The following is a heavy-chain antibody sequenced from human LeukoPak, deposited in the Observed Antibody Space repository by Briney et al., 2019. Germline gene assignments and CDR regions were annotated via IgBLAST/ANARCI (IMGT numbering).Heavy chain of an antibody. J-gene: IGHJ3*02. Sequence: PSETLSLTCTVSGGSISSGGYYWSWIRQPPGKGLEWIGYIYHSGSTYYNPSLKSRVTISVDRSKNQFSLKLSSVTAADTAVYYCARDFGLGYCSGGSCYKGIQVAPFDIWGQGTMVTVSS. CDR2: IYHSGST. CDR3: ARDFGLGYCSGGSCYKGIQVAPFDI. D-gene: IGHD2-15*01. CDR1: GGSISSGGYY. V-gene: IGHV4-30-2*01.